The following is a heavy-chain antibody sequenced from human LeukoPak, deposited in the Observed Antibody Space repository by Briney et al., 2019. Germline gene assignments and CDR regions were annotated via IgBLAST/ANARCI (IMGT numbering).Heavy chain of an antibody. V-gene: IGHV4-39*01. CDR1: GGSLSSSSYY. J-gene: IGHJ4*02. D-gene: IGHD6-13*01. CDR3: ASQTAAGIRD. CDR2: IYYSGST. Sequence: SETLSLTCTVSGGSLSSSSYYWGWIRQPPGKGLEWIGSIYYSGSTYYNPSLKSRVTISVDTSKNQFSLKLSSVTAADTAVYYCASQTAAGIRDWGQGTLVTVSS.